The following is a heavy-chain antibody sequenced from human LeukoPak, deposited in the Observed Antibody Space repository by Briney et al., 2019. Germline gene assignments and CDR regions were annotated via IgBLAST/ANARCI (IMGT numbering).Heavy chain of an antibody. CDR3: AKDYSSGGYYFDY. J-gene: IGHJ4*02. CDR1: GFTFDDYA. D-gene: IGHD6-19*01. V-gene: IGHV3-9*01. Sequence: GRSLRLSCAASGFTFDDYAMHWVRQAPGKGLEWVSGIRWNSGSIGYADSVKGRFTISRDNAKNSLYLQMNSLRAEDTALYYCAKDYSSGGYYFDYWGQGTLVTVSS. CDR2: IRWNSGSI.